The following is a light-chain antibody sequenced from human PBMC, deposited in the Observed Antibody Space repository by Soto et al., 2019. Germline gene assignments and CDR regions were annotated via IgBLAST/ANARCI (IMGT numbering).Light chain of an antibody. Sequence: DIQMTQSPSTLSASLGDRVTITCRASQSISSWLAWYQQKPGKAPNVLIYKASNLERGVPSRFSGSGSGTVFTLNISSLEPQDFATYHCQQYDSFPWTFGQGTKVEI. CDR3: QQYDSFPWT. V-gene: IGKV1-5*03. CDR2: KAS. CDR1: QSISSW. J-gene: IGKJ1*01.